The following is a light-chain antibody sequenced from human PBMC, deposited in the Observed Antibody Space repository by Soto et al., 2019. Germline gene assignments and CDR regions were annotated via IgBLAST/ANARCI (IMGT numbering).Light chain of an antibody. CDR1: QSVSSY. J-gene: IGKJ5*01. CDR3: QQRSNWPPSIA. V-gene: IGKV3-11*01. Sequence: SPATLSLSPGERATLSCRASQSVSSYLAWYQQKPGQSPRLLIYDASIRATGIPARFSGSGSGTDFTLTISSLEPEDFAVYYCQQRSNWPPSIAFGQGTRLEIK. CDR2: DAS.